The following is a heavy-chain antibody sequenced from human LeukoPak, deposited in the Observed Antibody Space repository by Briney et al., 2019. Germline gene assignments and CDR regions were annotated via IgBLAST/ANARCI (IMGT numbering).Heavy chain of an antibody. CDR1: GYTFTNYG. CDR3: ARVGASYYDFWSGYF. Sequence: ASVKVSCKASGYTFTNYGISWVRQAPGRGLEWMGWIGTSSGSTNLAQKLQGRVTMTRDTSISTAYLEPSSLRSDDTAVYYCARVGASYYDFWSGYFWGQGTLVTVSS. J-gene: IGHJ4*02. CDR2: IGTSSGST. D-gene: IGHD3-3*01. V-gene: IGHV1-18*01.